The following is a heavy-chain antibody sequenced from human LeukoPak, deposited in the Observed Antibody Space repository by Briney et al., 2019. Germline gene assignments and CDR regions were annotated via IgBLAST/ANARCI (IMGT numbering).Heavy chain of an antibody. CDR2: IYTSGST. V-gene: IGHV4-61*02. CDR1: GGSISSGSYY. CDR3: ARAPQRSLDAFDI. D-gene: IGHD6-25*01. J-gene: IGHJ3*02. Sequence: PSETLSLTCTVPGGSISSGSYYWSWIRQPAGKGLEWIGRIYTSGSTNYNPSLKSRVTISVDTSKNQFSLKLSSVTAADTAVYYCARAPQRSLDAFDIWGQGTMVTVSS.